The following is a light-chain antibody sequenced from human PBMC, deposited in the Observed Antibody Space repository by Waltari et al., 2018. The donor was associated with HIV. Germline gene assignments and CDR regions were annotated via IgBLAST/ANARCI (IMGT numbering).Light chain of an antibody. Sequence: QSALTQPASVSGSPGQSITISCTGPSSDVGAYNYVSWYQQHPGKAPKLMIYEVSNRPSGVSNRFSGSKSGNTASLTISGLQAEDEADYYCSSYTSSSTPVVFGGGTKLTVL. CDR3: SSYTSSSTPVV. CDR1: SSDVGAYNY. J-gene: IGLJ2*01. CDR2: EVS. V-gene: IGLV2-14*01.